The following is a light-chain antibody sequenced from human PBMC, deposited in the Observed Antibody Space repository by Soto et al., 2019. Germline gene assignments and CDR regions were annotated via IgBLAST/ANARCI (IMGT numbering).Light chain of an antibody. CDR3: QQSHSTPTYT. CDR2: GTS. J-gene: IGKJ2*01. V-gene: IGKV1-39*01. CDR1: QTTTNY. Sequence: DIQMTQSPSALSASVGDRVTITCRASQTTTNYLNWYQKKPGKAPKLLIYGTSTLESEVSSRFSGSGSGTEFTLTIRNVHPEDFATYYCQQSHSTPTYTFGQGTKLEIK.